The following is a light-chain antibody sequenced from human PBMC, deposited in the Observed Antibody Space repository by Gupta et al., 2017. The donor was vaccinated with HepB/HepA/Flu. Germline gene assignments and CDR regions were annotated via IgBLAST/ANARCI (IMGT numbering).Light chain of an antibody. Sequence: DIVLTQSPESLAVSLGERATINCKSSQTVLYSYDRKNYLAWYQQKPGKPPKVLIYEASIRAAGVPDRFNGSGSGTDFTLTVSTLQAEDVAVYYCQQYYSVPRTFGQGTKVEI. J-gene: IGKJ1*01. CDR1: QTVLYSYDRKNY. V-gene: IGKV4-1*01. CDR3: QQYYSVPRT. CDR2: EAS.